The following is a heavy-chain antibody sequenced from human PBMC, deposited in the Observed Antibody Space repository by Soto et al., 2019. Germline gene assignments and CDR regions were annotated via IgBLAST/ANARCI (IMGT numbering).Heavy chain of an antibody. Sequence: PGGSLRLSCAASGFTXSSDWLHWVRQAPGKGLEWVALISYDGSNKYYADSVKGRFTISRDNSKNTLYLQMNSLRAEDTAVYYCARDKRDLRFLEWSYYFDYWGQGTLVTVSS. CDR2: ISYDGSNK. CDR1: GFTXSSDW. D-gene: IGHD3-3*01. V-gene: IGHV3-30-3*01. J-gene: IGHJ4*02. CDR3: ARDKRDLRFLEWSYYFDY.